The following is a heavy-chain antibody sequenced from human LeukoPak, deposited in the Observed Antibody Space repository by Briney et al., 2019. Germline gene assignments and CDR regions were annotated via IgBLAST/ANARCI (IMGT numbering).Heavy chain of an antibody. CDR3: ARTFAAAHIDY. J-gene: IGHJ4*02. Sequence: GGSLRLSCADSGFTFSGYWMHWVRQAPGKGLVWVSRIKSDGSSTTYADSVKGRFTISRDNAKNTLYLEMDSLRAEDTAVYYCARTFAAAHIDYWGQGTLVTVSS. V-gene: IGHV3-74*01. CDR1: GFTFSGYW. CDR2: IKSDGSST. D-gene: IGHD2-15*01.